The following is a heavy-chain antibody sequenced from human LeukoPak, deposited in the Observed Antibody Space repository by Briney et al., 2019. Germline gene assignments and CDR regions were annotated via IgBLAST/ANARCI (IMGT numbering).Heavy chain of an antibody. CDR3: AKARRIQLWLS. D-gene: IGHD5-18*01. J-gene: IGHJ5*02. V-gene: IGHV3-23*01. CDR1: GFTFSSYA. CDR2: ISGSGGST. Sequence: PGRSLRLSCAASGFTFSSYAMSWVRQAPGKGLEWVSGISGSGGSTYYADSVKGRFTISRDNSKNTLYLQMISLRAEDTAVYYCAKARRIQLWLSWGQGTLVTVSS.